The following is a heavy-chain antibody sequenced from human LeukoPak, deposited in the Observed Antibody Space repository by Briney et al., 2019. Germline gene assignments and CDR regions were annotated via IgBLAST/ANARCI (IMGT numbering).Heavy chain of an antibody. CDR1: GFTFSSNA. V-gene: IGHV3-23*05. J-gene: IGHJ4*02. CDR3: AKRQRGYTYGTAEY. D-gene: IGHD5-18*01. CDR2: ISMTGSST. Sequence: GGSLRLSCAASGFTFSSNAMSWVRQAPGKGLEWVSGISMTGSSTYYADSVKGRFTISRDTSKNTLFLQLNSLRAEDTAIYYCAKRQRGYTYGTAEYWGQGIKVTVSS.